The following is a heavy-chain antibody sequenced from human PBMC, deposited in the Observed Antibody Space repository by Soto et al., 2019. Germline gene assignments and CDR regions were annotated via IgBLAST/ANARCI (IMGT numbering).Heavy chain of an antibody. Sequence: QLQLQESGPGLVKPSETLSLTCTVSGGSISSSSYYWGWIRQPPGKGLEWIGSIYYSGSTYYNPSLKRRVTISVETAKNQFPRKPSSVTAADTAVYYCAWGIAAAGTTDWGQGPLVTVSS. CDR2: IYYSGST. J-gene: IGHJ4*02. CDR1: GGSISSSSYY. D-gene: IGHD6-13*01. CDR3: AWGIAAAGTTD. V-gene: IGHV4-39*01.